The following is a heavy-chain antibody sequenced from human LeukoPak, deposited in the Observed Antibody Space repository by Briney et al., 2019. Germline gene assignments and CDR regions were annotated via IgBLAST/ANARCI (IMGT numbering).Heavy chain of an antibody. CDR3: ARTYDFGVGPPGDAFDN. Sequence: GGSLRLSCAASGFTFTMFSMNWLRQAPGKGLEWIAFIRGRSDTTYYADSVQGRFTISRDNAEDSVYLQMNSLGVEDTAVYYCARTYDFGVGPPGDAFDNWGQGTLVTVSS. V-gene: IGHV3-48*01. CDR2: IRGRSDTT. CDR1: GFTFTMFS. J-gene: IGHJ3*02. D-gene: IGHD3-3*01.